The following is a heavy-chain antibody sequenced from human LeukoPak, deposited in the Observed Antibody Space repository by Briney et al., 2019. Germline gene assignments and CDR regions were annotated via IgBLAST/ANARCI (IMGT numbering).Heavy chain of an antibody. CDR3: ARGIRGAADY. V-gene: IGHV4-59*01. J-gene: IGHJ4*02. CDR1: YDSISSYY. D-gene: IGHD3-16*01. Sequence: SETLSLTCTVAYDSISSYYWSWIRQPPGKGLEWIGYIHNSGSTMYNPSLKSRLAMSLDTSKNQFSLNLTAADTAVYYCARGIRGAADYWGQGTLVTVSS. CDR2: IHNSGST.